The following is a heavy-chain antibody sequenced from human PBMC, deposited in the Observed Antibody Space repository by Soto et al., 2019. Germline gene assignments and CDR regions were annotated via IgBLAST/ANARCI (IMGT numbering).Heavy chain of an antibody. CDR3: ARPGIAAATGMDV. Sequence: QLQLQESGPGLVKPSETLPLTCTVSGGSIGSSSYYWGWIRQPPGKGLEWIGSIYYSGSTYYNPSLKSRVTISVDTSKNQFSLKLSSVTAADTAVYYCARPGIAAATGMDVWGQGTTVTVSS. CDR2: IYYSGST. CDR1: GGSIGSSSYY. V-gene: IGHV4-39*01. D-gene: IGHD6-13*01. J-gene: IGHJ6*02.